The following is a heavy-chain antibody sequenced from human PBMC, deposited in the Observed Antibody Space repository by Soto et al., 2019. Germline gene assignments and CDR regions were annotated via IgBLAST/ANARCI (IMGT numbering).Heavy chain of an antibody. D-gene: IGHD3-10*01. CDR3: ARSHSFDGSIYHYYFDF. J-gene: IGHJ4*02. Sequence: SETLSLTCTVSGGSISTYYWSWIRQPPGGTLEWIGYIYASGATTYNPSLESRVTMSVDVPNDEFSLELTSLTAADTAVYYCARSHSFDGSIYHYYFDFGGQGTLVTVYS. CDR1: GGSISTYY. CDR2: IYASGAT. V-gene: IGHV4-59*01.